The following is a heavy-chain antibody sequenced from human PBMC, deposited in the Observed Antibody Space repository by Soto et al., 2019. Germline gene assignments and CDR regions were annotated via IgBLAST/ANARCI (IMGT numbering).Heavy chain of an antibody. CDR1: GCTCSSYS. Sequence: GALRVSCVASGCTCSSYSMNWVRQAPGKGLEWVSSISSSSSYIYYADSVKGRFIISRDNAKNSLYLQMNSLRAEDTAVYYCARVGGGYQLLHAFDIWGQGTMVTVSS. V-gene: IGHV3-21*01. CDR2: ISSSSSYI. D-gene: IGHD2-2*01. J-gene: IGHJ3*02. CDR3: ARVGGGYQLLHAFDI.